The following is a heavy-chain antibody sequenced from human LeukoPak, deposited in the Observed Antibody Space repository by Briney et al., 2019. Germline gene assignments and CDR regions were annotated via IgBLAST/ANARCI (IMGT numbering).Heavy chain of an antibody. CDR3: ARAYDYVWGSFDY. CDR1: GFTVSSNY. D-gene: IGHD3-16*01. Sequence: GGSLRLSCAASGFTVSSNYMSWVRQAPGKGLEWVSVIYRGGSTYNADSVKGRFTISRDNPKNTLYLQMNSLRAEDTALYYCARAYDYVWGSFDYWGQGTLVTVSS. CDR2: IYRGGST. J-gene: IGHJ4*02. V-gene: IGHV3-66*02.